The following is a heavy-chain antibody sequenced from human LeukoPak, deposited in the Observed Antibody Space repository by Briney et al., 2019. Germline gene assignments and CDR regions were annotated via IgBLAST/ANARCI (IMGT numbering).Heavy chain of an antibody. Sequence: SQTLSLTCTVSGGSISSGSYYWSWLRQPAGKGLEWIGRIYTSGSTNCNPSLKSRVTISLDTSKNQFSLKLSSVTAADTAVYYCANSIDFDYGDYYFDYWGQGALVTISS. CDR3: ANSIDFDYGDYYFDY. CDR1: GGSISSGSYY. D-gene: IGHD4-17*01. V-gene: IGHV4-61*02. J-gene: IGHJ4*02. CDR2: IYTSGST.